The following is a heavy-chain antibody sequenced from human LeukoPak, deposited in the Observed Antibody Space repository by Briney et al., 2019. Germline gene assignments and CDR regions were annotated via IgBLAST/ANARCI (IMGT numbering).Heavy chain of an antibody. CDR1: GGSISSYY. D-gene: IGHD2-21*02. J-gene: IGHJ6*02. CDR2: MYASGST. CDR3: ARVTLAYCGGDCSLDYYYGMDV. Sequence: IPSETLSLTCTVSGGSISSYYWSWIRQPPGKGLEWIGYMYASGSTNYNPSLKSRVTISVDTSKNQFSLKLSSVTAADTAVYYCARVTLAYCGGDCSLDYYYGMDVWGQGTTVTVSS. V-gene: IGHV4-59*01.